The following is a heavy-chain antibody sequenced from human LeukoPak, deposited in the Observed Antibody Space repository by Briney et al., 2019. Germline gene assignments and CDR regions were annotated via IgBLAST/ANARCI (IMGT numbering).Heavy chain of an antibody. V-gene: IGHV4-59*01. D-gene: IGHD1-26*01. CDR2: IYYSGST. J-gene: IGHJ3*02. CDR1: GDSINRYY. CDR3: ARGGGATEHAGAFDI. Sequence: PSETLSLTCTVSGDSINRYYWSWIRQPPGKELEFLGYIYYSGSTDYNPSLKSRVTISLDTSKNQFSLKLSSVTAADTAVYYCARGGGATEHAGAFDIWGQGTMVTVSS.